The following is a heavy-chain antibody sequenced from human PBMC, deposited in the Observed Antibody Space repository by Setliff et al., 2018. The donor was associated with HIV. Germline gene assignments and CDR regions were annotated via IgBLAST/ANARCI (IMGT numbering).Heavy chain of an antibody. J-gene: IGHJ3*02. CDR2: IYYSGST. D-gene: IGHD2-15*01. CDR3: ARGGTVLPPGAFDI. V-gene: IGHV4-59*11. Sequence: PSETLSLTCTVSGGSISSHYWSWIRQPPGKGLEWIGSIYYSGSTNYNPSLKSRVTISVDTSKSQFSLKLSSVTAADTAVYYCARGGTVLPPGAFDIWGQGTMVTVSS. CDR1: GGSISSHY.